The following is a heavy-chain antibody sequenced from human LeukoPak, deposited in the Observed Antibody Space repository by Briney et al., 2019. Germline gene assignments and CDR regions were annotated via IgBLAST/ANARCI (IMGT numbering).Heavy chain of an antibody. Sequence: SETLSLTSTVSGGSISSTSYYWDWIRQPPGKGLEWLGSIYYSGSTNYNPSLKSRVTISVDTSKNQFSLKLSSVTAADTAVYYCAREAVAAPGAFDIWGQGTMVTVSS. V-gene: IGHV4-39*07. D-gene: IGHD6-19*01. CDR2: IYYSGST. J-gene: IGHJ3*02. CDR3: AREAVAAPGAFDI. CDR1: GGSISSTSYY.